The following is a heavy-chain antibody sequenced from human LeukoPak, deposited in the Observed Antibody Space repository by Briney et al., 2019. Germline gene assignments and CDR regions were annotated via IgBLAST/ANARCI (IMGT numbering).Heavy chain of an antibody. CDR2: INTDGSST. D-gene: IGHD6-6*01. J-gene: IGHJ3*02. V-gene: IGHV3-74*01. Sequence: GGSLRLSCAASGFTFSSYWMHWVRQAPGKGLVWVSRINTDGSSTSYADSVKGRFTISSDNAKNTLYLQMNSLRAEDTAVYYCARDRSVVQLVGWTSAFDIWGQGTMVTVSS. CDR1: GFTFSSYW. CDR3: ARDRSVVQLVGWTSAFDI.